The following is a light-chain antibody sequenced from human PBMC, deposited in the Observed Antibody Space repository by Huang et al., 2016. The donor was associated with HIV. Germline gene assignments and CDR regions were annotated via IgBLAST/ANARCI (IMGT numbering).Light chain of an antibody. J-gene: IGKJ1*01. CDR2: ASS. CDR3: QQDNTSPRT. Sequence: ENLMTQSPSTLSVSPGDSATLSCRSSQSVFKNLAWYQQKPGPSPNLLIYASSTRTAGIPAWFSGSGSVTDFTLTISSLQSEDFAVYYWQQDNTSPRTFCQGTKVEV. V-gene: IGKV3-15*01. CDR1: QSVFKN.